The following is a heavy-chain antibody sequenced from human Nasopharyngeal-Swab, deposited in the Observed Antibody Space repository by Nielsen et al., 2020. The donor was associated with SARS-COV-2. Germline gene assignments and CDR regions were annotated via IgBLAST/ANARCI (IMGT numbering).Heavy chain of an antibody. CDR2: IYYTGNT. V-gene: IGHV4-39*01. D-gene: IGHD2-8*01. CDR1: GGAISGSTYY. J-gene: IGHJ4*02. CDR3: ARTNTERPNFDS. Sequence: SETLSLTCTVSGGAISGSTYYWGWIRQSPGTGLEWTANIYYTGNTYYNPSLRSRATLSVDTSRLQFSLTLTSMTAADRGVYYCARTNTERPNFDSWGQGILVTVSS.